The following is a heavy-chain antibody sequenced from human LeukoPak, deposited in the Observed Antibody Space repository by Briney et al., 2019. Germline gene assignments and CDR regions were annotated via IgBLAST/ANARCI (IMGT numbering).Heavy chain of an antibody. CDR3: ARGTTYYDFLSGP. D-gene: IGHD3-3*01. Sequence: GASVKVSCKASGGTFSSYAISWVRQAPGQGLEWMGGIIPIFGTANYAQKFQGRVTITADESTSTAYMELSSLRSEDTAVYYCARGTTYYDFLSGPWGQGTLVTVSS. V-gene: IGHV1-69*13. J-gene: IGHJ5*02. CDR2: IIPIFGTA. CDR1: GGTFSSYA.